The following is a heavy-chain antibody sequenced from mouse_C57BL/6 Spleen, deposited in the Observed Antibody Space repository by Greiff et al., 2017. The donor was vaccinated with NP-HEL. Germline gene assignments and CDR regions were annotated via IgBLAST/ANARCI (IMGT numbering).Heavy chain of an antibody. Sequence: QVTLKVSGPGILQPSQTLSLTCSFSGFSLSTFGMGVGWIRQPSGKGLEWLAHIWWDDDKYYNPALKSRRTITKDTSKNQVFLKIANVDTADTAPYYCARSPYYGSSLWYFDVWGTGTTVTVSS. CDR1: GFSLSTFGMG. V-gene: IGHV8-8*01. CDR2: IWWDDDK. CDR3: ARSPYYGSSLWYFDV. D-gene: IGHD1-1*01. J-gene: IGHJ1*03.